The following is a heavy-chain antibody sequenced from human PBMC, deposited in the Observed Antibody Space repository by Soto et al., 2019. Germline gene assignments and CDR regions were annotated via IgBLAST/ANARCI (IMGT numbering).Heavy chain of an antibody. CDR3: ARPAAAAGPFDY. CDR2: IIPIFGTA. J-gene: IGHJ4*02. D-gene: IGHD6-13*01. V-gene: IGHV1-69*13. CDR1: GGTLSSYA. Sequence: SVKVSCKASGGTLSSYAISWVRQAPGQGLEWMGGIIPIFGTANYAQKFQGRVTITADESTSTAYMELSSLRSEDTAVYYCARPAAAAGPFDYWGQGTLVTVSS.